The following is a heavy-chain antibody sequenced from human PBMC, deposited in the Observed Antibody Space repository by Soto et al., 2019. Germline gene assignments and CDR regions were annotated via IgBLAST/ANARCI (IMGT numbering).Heavy chain of an antibody. CDR3: ARGYCSGGSCYYNWFDP. CDR1: GYTFTSYG. J-gene: IGHJ5*02. D-gene: IGHD2-15*01. CDR2: ISAYNGNT. V-gene: IGHV1-18*01. Sequence: ASVKVSCKASGYTFTSYGISWVRQAPGQGLEWMGWISAYNGNTNYAQKLQGRVTMTTDTSTSTAYMELRSLRSDDTAVYYCARGYCSGGSCYYNWFDPWGQGTLVPVSS.